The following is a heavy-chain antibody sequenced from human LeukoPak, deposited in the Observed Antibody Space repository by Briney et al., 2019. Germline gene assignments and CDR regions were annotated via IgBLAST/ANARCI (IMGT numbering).Heavy chain of an antibody. D-gene: IGHD3-3*01. J-gene: IGHJ4*02. CDR1: GGSISSSSYY. Sequence: SETLSLTCTVSGGSISSSSYYWGWIRQPPGKGLEWIGSIYYSGSTYYNPSLKSRVTISVDTSKNQFSLKLSSVTAADTAVYYCARSYYDFPDYWGQGTLVTVSS. CDR3: ARSYYDFPDY. CDR2: IYYSGST. V-gene: IGHV4-39*07.